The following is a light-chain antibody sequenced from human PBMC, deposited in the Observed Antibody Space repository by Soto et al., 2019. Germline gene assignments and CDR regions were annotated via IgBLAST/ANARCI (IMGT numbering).Light chain of an antibody. CDR2: AAS. CDR3: QQYGSSYT. Sequence: EIVLTQSPGTLSLSPGERVTLSCRAGQSVSSNYLAWYQQKPGQAPRLLIYAASSRATGVPDSFSGSGSGTDFTLTISRLEPEDFAVYYCQQYGSSYTFGQGTKLEIK. V-gene: IGKV3-20*01. CDR1: QSVSSNY. J-gene: IGKJ2*01.